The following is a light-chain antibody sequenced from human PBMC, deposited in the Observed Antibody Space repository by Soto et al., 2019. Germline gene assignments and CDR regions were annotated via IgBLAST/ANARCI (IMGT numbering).Light chain of an antibody. CDR3: QQANTFPIT. V-gene: IGKV1-12*01. Sequence: DIQMTQSPSSVSASVGDTVTITCRASQDILSWLAWYQHKPGEAPSLLTYASSNLQSGVPSRFSGSRSGTEFPLTISSLQPEDFATNYCQQANTFPITFGPGTRLDIK. J-gene: IGKJ3*01. CDR1: QDILSW. CDR2: ASS.